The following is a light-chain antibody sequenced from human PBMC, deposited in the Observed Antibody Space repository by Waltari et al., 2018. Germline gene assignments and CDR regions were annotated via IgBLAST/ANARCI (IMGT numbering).Light chain of an antibody. V-gene: IGKV1-5*03. CDR1: QRTTNW. CDR2: GVS. CDR3: QYYNNYELT. Sequence: DIQMTQSPSTLSASVGDRVTITCRASQRTTNWLAWYKPKPGMAPKLLIYGVSTLESGVPSRFSGSGSGAEFTLTISSLQPDDFATYYCQYYNNYELTFGGGTKVEIK. J-gene: IGKJ4*01.